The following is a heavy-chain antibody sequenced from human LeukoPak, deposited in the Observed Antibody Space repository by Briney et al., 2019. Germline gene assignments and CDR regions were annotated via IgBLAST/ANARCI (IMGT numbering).Heavy chain of an antibody. V-gene: IGHV3-21*01. CDR3: ARERLVVVGDAYYYYGMDV. Sequence: PGGSLRLSCSASGFTFSNYKMNWVRQAPGKGLEWVSSISSSSTYIYHADSVKGRFTASRDNAKNALFLQMNSLRAEDTAVYYCARERLVVVGDAYYYYGMDVWGQGTTVTVSS. CDR1: GFTFSNYK. CDR2: ISSSSTYI. D-gene: IGHD2-15*01. J-gene: IGHJ6*02.